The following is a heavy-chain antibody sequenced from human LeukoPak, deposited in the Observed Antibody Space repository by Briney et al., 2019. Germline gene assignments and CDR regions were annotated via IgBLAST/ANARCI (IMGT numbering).Heavy chain of an antibody. J-gene: IGHJ4*02. CDR2: IYYSGST. Sequence: SETLSLTCTVSGGSISSYYWSWIRQPPGKGLEWIGYIYYSGSTNYNPSLKSRVTISVDTSKNQFSLKLSSVTAADTAVYYCARGYSGYDPTYFDYWGQGTLVTVSS. CDR1: GGSISSYY. CDR3: ARGYSGYDPTYFDY. V-gene: IGHV4-59*01. D-gene: IGHD5-12*01.